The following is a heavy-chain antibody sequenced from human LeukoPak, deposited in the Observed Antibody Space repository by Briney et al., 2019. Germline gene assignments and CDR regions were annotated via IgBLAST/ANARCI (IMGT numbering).Heavy chain of an antibody. J-gene: IGHJ5*02. CDR1: GFTFSSHA. V-gene: IGHV3-23*01. CDR3: AKDWTYDILTGYSWFDP. Sequence: GGSLRLSCAASGFTFSSHAMSWVRQAPGQGLEWVSVISGSGGDTYYADSVKGRFTISRDNAKNSLYLQMNSLRAEDTALYYCAKDWTYDILTGYSWFDPWGQGTLVTVSS. D-gene: IGHD3-9*01. CDR2: ISGSGGDT.